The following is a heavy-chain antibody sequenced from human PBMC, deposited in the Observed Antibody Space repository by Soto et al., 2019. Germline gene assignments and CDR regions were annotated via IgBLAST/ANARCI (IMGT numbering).Heavy chain of an antibody. V-gene: IGHV5-51*01. Sequence: HGESLKISCKGSGYSFTSYWIGWVRQMPGKGLEWMGIIYPGDSDTRYSPYFQGQVTISADKSISTAYLQWSSLKASDTAMYYCARRTTIYGYGMDVWGQGTTVTVSS. CDR1: GYSFTSYW. D-gene: IGHD3-9*01. CDR2: IYPGDSDT. CDR3: ARRTTIYGYGMDV. J-gene: IGHJ6*02.